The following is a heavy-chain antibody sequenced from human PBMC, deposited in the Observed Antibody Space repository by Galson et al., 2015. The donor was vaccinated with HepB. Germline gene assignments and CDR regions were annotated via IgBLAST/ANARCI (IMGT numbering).Heavy chain of an antibody. J-gene: IGHJ6*02. D-gene: IGHD6-19*01. CDR2: IYYSGST. CDR3: ARGGTRKAVAGTSGKYYYYGMDV. V-gene: IGHV4-59*01. Sequence: ETLSLTCTVSGGSISSYYWSWIRQPPGKGLEWIGYIYYSGSTNYNPSLKSRVTISVDTSKNQFSLKLSSVTAADTAVYYCARGGTRKAVAGTSGKYYYYGMDVWGQGTTVTVSS. CDR1: GGSISSYY.